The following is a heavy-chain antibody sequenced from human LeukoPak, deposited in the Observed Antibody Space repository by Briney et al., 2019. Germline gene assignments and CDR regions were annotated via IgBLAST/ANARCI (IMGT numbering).Heavy chain of an antibody. Sequence: PSETLSLTCTVSGGSISSYYWSWIRQTPGKGLEWIGYIYYSGSTNFNPSLKSRVTISVDTSKNQFSLKMSSVTAADTAVYYCAGHARYYYDSSVGYWGQGTLVTVSS. V-gene: IGHV4-59*08. D-gene: IGHD3-22*01. CDR1: GGSISSYY. CDR3: AGHARYYYDSSVGY. J-gene: IGHJ4*02. CDR2: IYYSGST.